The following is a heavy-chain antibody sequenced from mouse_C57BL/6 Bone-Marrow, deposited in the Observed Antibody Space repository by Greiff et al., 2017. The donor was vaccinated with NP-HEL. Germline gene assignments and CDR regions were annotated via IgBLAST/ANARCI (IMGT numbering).Heavy chain of an antibody. J-gene: IGHJ1*03. CDR2: IDPSDSYT. Sequence: QVQLQQPGAELVRPGTSVKLSCKASGYPFTSYWMHWVKPRPGQGLAWIGVIDPSDSYTNYNQQFKGKATLTVASSSSPAYMQLSSLPSEASAVSYCARGGSSNWYFDVWGTGTTVTVSS. CDR1: GYPFTSYW. CDR3: ARGGSSNWYFDV. V-gene: IGHV1-59*01. D-gene: IGHD1-1*01.